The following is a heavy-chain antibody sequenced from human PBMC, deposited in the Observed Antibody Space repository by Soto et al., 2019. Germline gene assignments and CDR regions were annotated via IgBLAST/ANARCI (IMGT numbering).Heavy chain of an antibody. D-gene: IGHD2-2*02. CDR1: GYTFTGYY. Sequence: RASVKVSCKASGYTFTGYYMHWVRQAPGQGLEWMGWINPNSGGTNYAQKFQGRVTMTRDTSISTAYMELSRLRSDDTAVYYCARGPLYWYVNWFDPWGQGTLVTAPQ. CDR2: INPNSGGT. CDR3: ARGPLYWYVNWFDP. V-gene: IGHV1-2*02. J-gene: IGHJ5*02.